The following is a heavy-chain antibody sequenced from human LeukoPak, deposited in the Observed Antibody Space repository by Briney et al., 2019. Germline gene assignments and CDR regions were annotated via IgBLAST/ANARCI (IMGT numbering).Heavy chain of an antibody. V-gene: IGHV1-69*04. CDR2: IIPILGIA. Sequence: ASVKVSCKASGGTFSSYAISWVRQAPGQGLEWMGRIIPILGIANYAQKFQGRVTITADKSTSTAYMELSSLRSEDTAVYYCARDPYXXYYGMDVWGQGTTVTVSS. CDR3: ARDPYXXYYGMDV. D-gene: IGHD2-2*02. CDR1: GGTFSSYA. J-gene: IGHJ6*02.